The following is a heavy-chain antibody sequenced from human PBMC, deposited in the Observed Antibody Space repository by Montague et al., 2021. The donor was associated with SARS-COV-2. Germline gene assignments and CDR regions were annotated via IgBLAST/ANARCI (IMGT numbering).Heavy chain of an antibody. CDR1: GFTFDDYA. Sequence: SLRLSCAASGFTFDDYAMHWVRQAPGKGLEWVSGISWNSGSIGYADSVKGRFTISRDNAKNSLYLQINSLRAEDTALYYCSTTGHDKDVWGQGTTVTVSS. CDR3: STTGHDKDV. V-gene: IGHV3-9*01. CDR2: ISWNSGSI. J-gene: IGHJ6*02. D-gene: IGHD1-26*01.